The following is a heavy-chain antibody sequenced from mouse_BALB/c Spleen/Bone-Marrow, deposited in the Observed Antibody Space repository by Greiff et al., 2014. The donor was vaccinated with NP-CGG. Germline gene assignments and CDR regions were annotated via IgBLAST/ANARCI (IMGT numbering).Heavy chain of an antibody. Sequence: VQLQQSGAELVRPGASVKLSCKASGYSVTSYWMNWVKQRPGQGLEWIGMIHPSDTETRLNQRFKDKATLTVDKSSSTAYMQLSSPTSEDSAVYYCARLEGNYGSTFAYWGQGTLVTVSA. D-gene: IGHD1-1*01. CDR1: GYSVTSYW. CDR2: IHPSDTET. V-gene: IGHV1-61*01. J-gene: IGHJ3*01. CDR3: ARLEGNYGSTFAY.